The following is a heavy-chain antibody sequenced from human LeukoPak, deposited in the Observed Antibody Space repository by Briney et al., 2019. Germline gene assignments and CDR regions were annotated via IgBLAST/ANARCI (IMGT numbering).Heavy chain of an antibody. J-gene: IGHJ4*02. D-gene: IGHD3-16*02. CDR2: IYSGGST. Sequence: GGSLRLSCAASAFTFSSYWMHWVRQAPGKGLEWVSVIYSGGSTYYADSVKGRFTISRDNSKNTLYLQMNSLRAEDTAVYYCARDLRGRLSWLYWGQGTLVTVSS. V-gene: IGHV3-66*01. CDR1: AFTFSSYW. CDR3: ARDLRGRLSWLY.